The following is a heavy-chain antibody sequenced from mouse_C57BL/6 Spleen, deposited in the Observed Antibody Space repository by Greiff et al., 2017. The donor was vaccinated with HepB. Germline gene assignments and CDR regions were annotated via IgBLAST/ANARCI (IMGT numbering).Heavy chain of an antibody. CDR1: GYTFTSYW. CDR3: ARRGYGSPFAY. Sequence: QVHVKQPGAELVRPGSSVKLSCKASGYTFTSYWMDWVKQRPGQGLEWIGNIYPSDSETHYNQKFKDKATLTVDKSSSTAYMQLSSLTSEDSAVYYCARRGYGSPFAYWGQGTLVTVSA. J-gene: IGHJ3*01. D-gene: IGHD1-1*01. V-gene: IGHV1-61*01. CDR2: IYPSDSET.